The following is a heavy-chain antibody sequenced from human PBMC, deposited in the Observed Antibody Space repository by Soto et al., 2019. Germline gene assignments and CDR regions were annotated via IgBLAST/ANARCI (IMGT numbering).Heavy chain of an antibody. CDR1: GFTFSSYW. D-gene: IGHD5-12*01. V-gene: IGHV3-7*01. Sequence: GGSLRLSCAASGFTFSSYWMSWVRQAPGKGLEWVANIKQDGSEKYYVDSVKGRFTISRDNAKNSLYLQMNSLRAEDTAVYYCARSHRWCMFTPRYSGYDYVCYFDYWGQGTLVTVSS. CDR2: IKQDGSEK. CDR3: ARSHRWCMFTPRYSGYDYVCYFDY. J-gene: IGHJ4*02.